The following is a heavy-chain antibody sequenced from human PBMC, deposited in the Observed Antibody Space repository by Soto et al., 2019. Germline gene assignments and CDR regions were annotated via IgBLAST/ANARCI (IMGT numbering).Heavy chain of an antibody. CDR3: ARPLFPNPIAVADLFDY. J-gene: IGHJ4*02. D-gene: IGHD6-19*01. CDR2: IKQDGSEK. CDR1: GFTFSSYW. V-gene: IGHV3-7*03. Sequence: GGSLRLSCAASGFTFSSYWTSWVRQAPGKGLEWVANIKQDGSEKYYVDSVKGRFTISRDNAKNSLYLQMNSLRAEDTAVYYCARPLFPNPIAVADLFDYWGQGTLVTVSS.